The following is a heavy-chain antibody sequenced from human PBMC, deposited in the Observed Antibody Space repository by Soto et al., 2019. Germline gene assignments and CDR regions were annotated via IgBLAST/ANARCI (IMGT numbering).Heavy chain of an antibody. D-gene: IGHD1-26*01. CDR1: GLPVSGYG. CDR2: ISSGPVDTVR. V-gene: IGHV3-33*05. Sequence: QVHLVESGGDVVQPGGSLRLSCATSGLPVSGYGIHWVRQAPGKGLEWVAAISSGPVDTVRKYADSVQGRFTVSRDTSKETGYLQLNSLRGEGAAVYYCASGAWEPARNYYALEIWGPGPGVIVSS. CDR3: ASGAWEPARNYYALEI. J-gene: IGHJ6*02.